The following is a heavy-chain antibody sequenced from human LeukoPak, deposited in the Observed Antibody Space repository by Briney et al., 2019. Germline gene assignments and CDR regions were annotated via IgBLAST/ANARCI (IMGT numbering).Heavy chain of an antibody. Sequence: ASEALYLTCTVSGDSISSGDYYWSWIRQPTGKGLEWIGRSSSSGSTNYNPSLKGRVTISVDTSKNQFSLKLSSVTAADTAVYFCAGGPYSYDSSGAFDIWGQGTMVTVSS. CDR2: SSSSGST. D-gene: IGHD3-22*01. J-gene: IGHJ3*02. CDR3: AGGPYSYDSSGAFDI. V-gene: IGHV4-61*02. CDR1: GDSISSGDYY.